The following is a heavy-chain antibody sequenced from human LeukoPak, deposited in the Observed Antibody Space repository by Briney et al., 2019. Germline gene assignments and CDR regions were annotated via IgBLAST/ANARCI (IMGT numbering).Heavy chain of an antibody. V-gene: IGHV1-69*13. Sequence: SVKVSCKASGGTFSSYAISWVRQAPGQGLEWMGGIIPIFGTANYAQKFQGRVTITADESTSTAYMELSSLRSEDTAVYYCARSRGDLSTWVDYWGQGTLVNVSS. J-gene: IGHJ4*02. CDR3: ARSRGDLSTWVDY. CDR2: IIPIFGTA. CDR1: GGTFSSYA. D-gene: IGHD3-10*01.